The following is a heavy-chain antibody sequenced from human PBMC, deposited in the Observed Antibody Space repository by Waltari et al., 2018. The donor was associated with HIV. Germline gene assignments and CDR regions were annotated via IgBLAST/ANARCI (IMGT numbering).Heavy chain of an antibody. V-gene: IGHV3-74*01. CDR2: INSDGNKT. CDR1: GFTFSTYW. CDR3: ARENYYDSSGYYFRPGRTSDAFDI. J-gene: IGHJ3*02. Sequence: EVQLVESGGGLVQPGGSLRVSCAASGFTFSTYWMHWVRQAHGKGLAWVSRINSDGNKTSYADSVKGRFTISRDNAKNTLYLQMNSLRVEDTAVYYCARENYYDSSGYYFRPGRTSDAFDIWGQGTMVTVSS. D-gene: IGHD3-22*01.